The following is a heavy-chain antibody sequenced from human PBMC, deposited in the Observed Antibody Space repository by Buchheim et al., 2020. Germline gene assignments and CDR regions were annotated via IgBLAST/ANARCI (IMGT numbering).Heavy chain of an antibody. CDR2: INHSGST. D-gene: IGHD1-26*01. V-gene: IGHV4-34*01. CDR1: GGSFSGYY. CDR3: ARGGGSYGYYFDY. Sequence: QVQLQQWGAGLLKPSETLSLTCAVYGGSFSGYYWSWIRQPPGKGLEWIGEINHSGSTNYNPSLKSRVTISVDTSKNQFPLKLSSVTAADTAVYYCARGGGSYGYYFDYWGQGNL. J-gene: IGHJ4*02.